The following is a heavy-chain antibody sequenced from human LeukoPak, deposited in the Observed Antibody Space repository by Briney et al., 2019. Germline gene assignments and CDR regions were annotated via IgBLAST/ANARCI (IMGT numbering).Heavy chain of an antibody. CDR2: ISYDGSNK. J-gene: IGHJ4*02. D-gene: IGHD5-24*01. CDR3: ASSMAYNCLDY. V-gene: IGHV3-30*03. CDR1: GFTFSSSG. Sequence: PGGSLRLSCAASGFTFSSSGMHWVRQAPGKGLEWVAVISYDGSNKYYADSVKGRFTISRDNAKNTLYLQMNSLRPEDTAVYYCASSMAYNCLDYWGQGTLVTVSS.